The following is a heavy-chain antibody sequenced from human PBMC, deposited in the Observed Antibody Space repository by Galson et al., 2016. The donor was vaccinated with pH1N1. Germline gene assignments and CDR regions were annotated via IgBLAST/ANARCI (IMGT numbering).Heavy chain of an antibody. V-gene: IGHV4-31*03. D-gene: IGHD6-19*01. CDR2: IYYSGST. Sequence: TLSLTCTVSGGSISIGNSYWSWIRQHPGKGLEWIGYIYYSGSTYYNPSLKSRVSISVDTSKNQFSLKLRSVTAADTAVYYCARTHYSSDPYYYYYMDVWGKGTTVTVSS. CDR3: ARTHYSSDPYYYYYMDV. J-gene: IGHJ6*03. CDR1: GGSISIGNSY.